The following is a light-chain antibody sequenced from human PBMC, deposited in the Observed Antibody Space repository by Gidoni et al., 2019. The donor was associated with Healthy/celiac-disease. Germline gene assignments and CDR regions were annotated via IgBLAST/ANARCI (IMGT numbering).Light chain of an antibody. Sequence: DIQMPQSPSSLSASVGDRVTITCRPSQGISNYLAWYQQKPGKVPKLLIYAASTLQSGVPSRFSGSGSGTDFTLTISSLQPEDVATYYCQKYNSAPRTFGQGTKVEIK. CDR1: QGISNY. CDR3: QKYNSAPRT. V-gene: IGKV1-27*01. CDR2: AAS. J-gene: IGKJ1*01.